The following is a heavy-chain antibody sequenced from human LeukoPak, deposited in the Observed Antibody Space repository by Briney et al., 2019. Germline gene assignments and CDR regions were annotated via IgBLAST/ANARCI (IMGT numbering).Heavy chain of an antibody. CDR1: GGTFSSYA. Sequence: GASVKVSCKASGGTFSSYAISWVRQAPGQGLEWMGGIIPIFGTANYAQKFQGRVTITADESTSTAYMELSSLRSEDTAVYNCARSRYYYYYMDVWGKGTTVTVSS. V-gene: IGHV1-69*13. CDR2: IIPIFGTA. J-gene: IGHJ6*03. CDR3: ARSRYYYYYMDV.